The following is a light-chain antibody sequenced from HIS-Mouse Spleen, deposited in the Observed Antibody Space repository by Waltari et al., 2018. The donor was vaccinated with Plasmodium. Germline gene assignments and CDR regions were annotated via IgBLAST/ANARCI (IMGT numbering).Light chain of an antibody. V-gene: IGLV3-10*01. Sequence: SYELTQPPSVSVSPGQTARITCSGDALPTKYAYWYQQKSGQAPVLVIYEDSKRPAGIPERFSGSSSGTIATLTSSGAQVEDEADYYCYSTDSSGNHRVFGGGTKLTVL. J-gene: IGLJ3*02. CDR2: EDS. CDR3: YSTDSSGNHRV. CDR1: ALPTKY.